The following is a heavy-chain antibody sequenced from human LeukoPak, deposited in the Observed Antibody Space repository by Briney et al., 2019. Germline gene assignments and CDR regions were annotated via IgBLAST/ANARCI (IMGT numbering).Heavy chain of an antibody. CDR2: ISYDGSNK. CDR3: ARDFYSSGFDP. J-gene: IGHJ5*02. Sequence: GGSLRLSCAASGFSFSNYAMSWVRQAPGKGLEWVAVISYDGSNKYYADSVKGRFTISRDNSKNTLYLQMNSLRAEDTAVYYCARDFYSSGFDPWGQGTLVTVSS. D-gene: IGHD6-25*01. V-gene: IGHV3-30-3*01. CDR1: GFSFSNYA.